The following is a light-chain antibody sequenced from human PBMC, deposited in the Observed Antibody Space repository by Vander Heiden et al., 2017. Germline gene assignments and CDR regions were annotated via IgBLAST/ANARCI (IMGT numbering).Light chain of an antibody. CDR2: NAS. J-gene: IGKJ1*01. CDR1: PSLASHDINNY. V-gene: IGKV2-30*01. Sequence: ISSSTSPSLASHDINNYLDWYQQKPGQSPRRLIYNASTLHSGVPSRFSGSGSGTDFTLNISSVQPEDFAVYYCQQGASCPRTFGRGTKVEIK. CDR3: QQGASCPRT.